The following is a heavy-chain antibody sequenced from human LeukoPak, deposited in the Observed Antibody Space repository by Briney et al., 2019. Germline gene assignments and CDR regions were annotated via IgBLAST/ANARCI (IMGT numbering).Heavy chain of an antibody. CDR2: INHSGST. CDR1: GGSFSGYY. CDR3: AREGDVVSSWYCALDY. J-gene: IGHJ4*02. D-gene: IGHD6-13*01. Sequence: PSETLSLTCAVYGGSFSGYYWSWIRQPPGKGLEWIGEINHSGSTNYNPSLKSRVTISVDTSKNQFSLKLSSVTAADTAVYYCAREGDVVSSWYCALDYWGQGTLVTVSS. V-gene: IGHV4-34*01.